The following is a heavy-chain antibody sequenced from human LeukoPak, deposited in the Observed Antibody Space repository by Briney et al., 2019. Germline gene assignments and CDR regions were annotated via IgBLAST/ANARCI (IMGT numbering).Heavy chain of an antibody. CDR3: AKDHVDTVMADYFDY. CDR1: GFTFDDYA. V-gene: IGHV3-9*01. D-gene: IGHD5-18*01. J-gene: IGHJ4*02. Sequence: GRSLRLSCAASGFTFDDYAMHWVRQAPGKGLEWVSGISWNSGSIGYADSVKGRFTISRDNSKNTLYLQMNSLRAEDTALYYCAKDHVDTVMADYFDYWGQGTLVTVSS. CDR2: ISWNSGSI.